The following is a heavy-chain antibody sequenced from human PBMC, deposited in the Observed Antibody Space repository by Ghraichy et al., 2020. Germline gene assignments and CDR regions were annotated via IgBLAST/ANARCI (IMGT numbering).Heavy chain of an antibody. D-gene: IGHD5-18*01. J-gene: IGHJ5*02. CDR2: ISGSGGST. CDR3: AKGGYSYADSWFDP. CDR1: GFTFSSYA. Sequence: LSLTCAASGFTFSSYAMSWVRQAPGKGLEWVSAISGSGGSTYYADSVKGRFTISRDNSKNTLYLQMNSLRAEDTAVYYCAKGGYSYADSWFDPWGQGTLVTVSS. V-gene: IGHV3-23*01.